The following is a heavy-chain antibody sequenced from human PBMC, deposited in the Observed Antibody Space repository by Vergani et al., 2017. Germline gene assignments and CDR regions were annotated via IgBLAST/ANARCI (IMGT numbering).Heavy chain of an antibody. D-gene: IGHD3-22*01. J-gene: IGHJ5*02. V-gene: IGHV4-59*11. CDR3: ARCFRDEGMIYGGTVENWFDP. Sequence: QVQLQESGPGLVRSSETLSLTCSVSFDSIRNLYCNWIRQPPVKGLEWIGSIHYSENTNYNPSLKTRVTISVDTSKNQFSLTLTSVTAADTAVYYCARCFRDEGMIYGGTVENWFDPWGQGTLVTVSS. CDR1: FDSIRNLY. CDR2: IHYSENT.